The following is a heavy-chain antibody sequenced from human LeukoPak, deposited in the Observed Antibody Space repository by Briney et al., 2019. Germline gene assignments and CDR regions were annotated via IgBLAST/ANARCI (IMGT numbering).Heavy chain of an antibody. CDR2: IIPIFGTA. V-gene: IGHV1-69*13. CDR3: ARDFWPLNEYNSSWYSKY. CDR1: GYTFTSYG. J-gene: IGHJ4*01. D-gene: IGHD6-13*01. Sequence: GASVKVSCKASGYTFTSYGISWVRQAPGQGLEWMGGIIPIFGTANYAQKFQGRVTITADESTGTAYMELSRLRSEDTAVYYCARDFWPLNEYNSSWYSKYWGHGTLVTVSS.